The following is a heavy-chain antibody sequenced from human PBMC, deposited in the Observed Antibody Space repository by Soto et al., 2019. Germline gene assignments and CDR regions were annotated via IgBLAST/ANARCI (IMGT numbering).Heavy chain of an antibody. CDR3: ARHNYGSGSTYFDY. V-gene: IGHV4-59*08. Sequence: QVQLQKSGPGLVKPSETLSLTCTVSGGSISSYYWSWIRQPPGKGLEWIGYIYYSGSTNYNPSLKSRVTISVDTPQNQFSLKLNSMTAADTAVYYCARHNYGSGSTYFDYWGQGTLVTVSS. D-gene: IGHD3-10*01. CDR1: GGSISSYY. J-gene: IGHJ4*02. CDR2: IYYSGST.